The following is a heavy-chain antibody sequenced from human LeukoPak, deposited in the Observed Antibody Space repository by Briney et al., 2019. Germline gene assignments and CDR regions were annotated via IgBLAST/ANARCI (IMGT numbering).Heavy chain of an antibody. Sequence: GGALRLSCAASGFTFSRYSMNWVRQAPGKGREGVSSICCSSSYIYYADSVKGRFTISRDNAKNPLYLQMNSLRAEDTAVYYCARDLIAAAVNYYYYGMDVWGKGTTVTVSS. J-gene: IGHJ6*04. V-gene: IGHV3-21*01. D-gene: IGHD6-13*01. CDR2: ICCSSSYI. CDR1: GFTFSRYS. CDR3: ARDLIAAAVNYYYYGMDV.